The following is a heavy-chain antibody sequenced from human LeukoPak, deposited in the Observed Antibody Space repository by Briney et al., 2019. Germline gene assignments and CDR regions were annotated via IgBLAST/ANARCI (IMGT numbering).Heavy chain of an antibody. CDR3: ASEVQLYDY. D-gene: IGHD2/OR15-2a*01. CDR2: IQYSGNT. V-gene: IGHV4-39*01. CDR1: GGSIGSYSYY. J-gene: IGHJ4*02. Sequence: PSETLSLTCTVSGGSIGSYSYYWAWIRQPPGKGLEWIGSIQYSGNTYHNPSLRSRVTISVDTSKNQFSLKLSSATAADTAVYYCASEVQLYDYWGQGTLVTVS.